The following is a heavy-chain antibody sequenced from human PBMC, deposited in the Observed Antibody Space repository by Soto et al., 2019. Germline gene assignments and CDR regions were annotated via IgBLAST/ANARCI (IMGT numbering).Heavy chain of an antibody. D-gene: IGHD3-22*01. J-gene: IGHJ5*02. CDR3: VREGYSDSSDSYHGGS. CDR2: TSYSGDA. CDR1: GGSISIYY. V-gene: IGHV4-59*01. Sequence: PSETLSLTCTVSGGSISIYYWSWIRQPPEKGLEWIGHTSYSGDANYTPSLKSRATISVDTSKNQVSLKLTSVTAADTAVYFCVREGYSDSSDSYHGGSWGQGVLVTVSS.